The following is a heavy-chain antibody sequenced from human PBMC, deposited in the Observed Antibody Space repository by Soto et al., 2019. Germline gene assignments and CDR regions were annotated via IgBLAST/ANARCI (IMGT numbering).Heavy chain of an antibody. V-gene: IGHV3-23*01. CDR2: ISDTGVKT. CDR3: KTSSSAMINYLDF. Sequence: EVQVLESGGGLVQPGGSLRLSCAASGFTFSNYAMNWVRQAPGKGLEWVSGISDTGVKTYSADSVKGRFTMSRDNSKETVYLEMNSLRSENAAVYYCKTSSSAMINYLDFWALGALVTVS. J-gene: IGHJ4*02. CDR1: GFTFSNYA. D-gene: IGHD3-10*01.